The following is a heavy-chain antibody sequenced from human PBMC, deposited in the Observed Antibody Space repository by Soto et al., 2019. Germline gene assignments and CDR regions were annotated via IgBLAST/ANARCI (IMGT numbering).Heavy chain of an antibody. CDR2: IDWDDDK. J-gene: IGHJ6*03. D-gene: IGHD6-6*01. V-gene: IGHV2-70*11. CDR3: ARMVIAARPPYYYYYMDV. Sequence: ESGPTLVNPTQTLTLTCTFSGFSLSTSGMCVSWIRQPPGKVLEWLARIDWDDDKYYSTSLKTRLTISKDTSKNQVVLTMTNMDPVDTATYYCARMVIAARPPYYYYYMDVWGKGTTVTVSS. CDR1: GFSLSTSGMC.